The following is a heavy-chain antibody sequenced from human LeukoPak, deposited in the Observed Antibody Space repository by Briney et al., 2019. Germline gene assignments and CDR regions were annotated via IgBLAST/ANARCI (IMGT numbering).Heavy chain of an antibody. CDR1: GFTFSGSA. CDR3: TFLSGSYKED. J-gene: IGHJ4*02. V-gene: IGHV3-73*01. CDR2: IRSKANSYAT. D-gene: IGHD1-26*01. Sequence: GGSLRLPCAASGFTFSGSAMHWVRQASGKGLEWVGRIRSKANSYATAYAASVKGRFTIDRDDSKNTAYLQMNSLKTEDMSVYYCTFLSGSYKEDWGQGTLVTVSS.